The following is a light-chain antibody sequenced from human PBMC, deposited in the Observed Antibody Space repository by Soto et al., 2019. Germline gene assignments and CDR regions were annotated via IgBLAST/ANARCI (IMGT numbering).Light chain of an antibody. CDR1: QSVSSSY. CDR3: QQFSSDPLT. CDR2: DAS. Sequence: EIVLKRSPGTLSLSPGERATITSRASQSVSSSYLAWYQQKPGQAPRLLIYDASSRATGIPDRFSGGGSGTDFTLTISRLEPEDFAVYYCQQFSSDPLTFGGGTKVDNK. V-gene: IGKV3-20*01. J-gene: IGKJ4*01.